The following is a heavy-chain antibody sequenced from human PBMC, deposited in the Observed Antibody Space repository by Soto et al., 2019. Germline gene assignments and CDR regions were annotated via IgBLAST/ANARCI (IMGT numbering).Heavy chain of an antibody. Sequence: GASVKVSCKASGYTFTGYYMHWVRQAPGQGLEWMGWINPNSGGTNYAQKFQGWVTMTRDTSISTAYMELSRLRSDDTAAYYCARSGYSGYDRSKWVYYYYGMDVWGQGTTVTVSS. CDR3: ARSGYSGYDRSKWVYYYYGMDV. V-gene: IGHV1-2*04. J-gene: IGHJ6*02. CDR2: INPNSGGT. CDR1: GYTFTGYY. D-gene: IGHD5-12*01.